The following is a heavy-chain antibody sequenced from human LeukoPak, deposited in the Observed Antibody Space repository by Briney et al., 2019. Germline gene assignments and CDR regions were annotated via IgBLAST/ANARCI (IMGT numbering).Heavy chain of an antibody. CDR3: AKDLTPGAL. Sequence: GGSLRLSCAASGFTFCTYAMSWVRQAPGKGLEWVSAISGSGGITYCAESVKGRFTISRDNSKNTLYLQMNTLRAEDTAVYYCAKDLTPGALWGQGTMVTVSS. CDR1: GFTFCTYA. CDR2: ISGSGGIT. V-gene: IGHV3-23*01. D-gene: IGHD3-10*01. J-gene: IGHJ3*01.